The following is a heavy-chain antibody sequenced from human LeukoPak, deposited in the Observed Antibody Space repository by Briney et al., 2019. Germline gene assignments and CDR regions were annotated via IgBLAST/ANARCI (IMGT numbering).Heavy chain of an antibody. CDR3: AGSDGYNYPLDY. D-gene: IGHD5-24*01. J-gene: IGHJ4*02. Sequence: PSETLSLTCTVSGGSISTFYWSWLRQSPGKRLEWIGYVYFSGRTKYSPSLKSRLTISLDTSKSQFSLELTSVTAADSAVYFCAGSDGYNYPLDYWGQGTRATVSS. CDR2: VYFSGRT. CDR1: GGSISTFY. V-gene: IGHV4-59*01.